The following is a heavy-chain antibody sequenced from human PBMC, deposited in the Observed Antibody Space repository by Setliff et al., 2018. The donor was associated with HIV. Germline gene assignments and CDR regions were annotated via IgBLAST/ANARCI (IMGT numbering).Heavy chain of an antibody. CDR1: GGSVSGHY. D-gene: IGHD1-1*01. J-gene: IGHJ4*02. CDR2: ITPTGDT. V-gene: IGHV4-34*01. Sequence: SETLSLTCAVYGGSVSGHYWGWFRQPPGKGLEWIGEITPTGDTNYIPSLKSRVAMSLDTSKNQFSLKLRSVTAADTAVYYCSNWNTTVDADSWGQGTQVTVSS. CDR3: SNWNTTVDADS.